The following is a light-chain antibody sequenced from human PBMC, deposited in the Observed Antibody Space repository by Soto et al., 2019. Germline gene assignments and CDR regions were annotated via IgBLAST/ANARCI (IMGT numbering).Light chain of an antibody. CDR3: LQFHNLPT. CDR2: DAS. J-gene: IGKJ4*01. Sequence: DIQMTQSPSIVSASVGDRVTITCQASQDISNYLNWYQHKPGKAPKILIYDASTLETGVPSRFSGSGSGTDFTFTISSLQPEDIATYYCLQFHNLPTFGGGTKVDIK. CDR1: QDISNY. V-gene: IGKV1-33*01.